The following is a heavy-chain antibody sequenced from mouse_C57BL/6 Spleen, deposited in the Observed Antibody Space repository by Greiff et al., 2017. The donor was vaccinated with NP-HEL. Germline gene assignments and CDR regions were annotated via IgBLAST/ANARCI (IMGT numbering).Heavy chain of an antibody. V-gene: IGHV5-6*01. Sequence: EVHLVESGGDLVKPGGSLKLSCAASGFTFSSYGMSWVRQTPDKRLEWVATISSGGSYTYYPDSVKGRFTISRDNAKNTLYLQMSSLKSEDTAMYYCARPYYYGSSPYAMDYWGQGTSVTVSS. CDR2: ISSGGSYT. D-gene: IGHD1-1*01. CDR3: ARPYYYGSSPYAMDY. J-gene: IGHJ4*01. CDR1: GFTFSSYG.